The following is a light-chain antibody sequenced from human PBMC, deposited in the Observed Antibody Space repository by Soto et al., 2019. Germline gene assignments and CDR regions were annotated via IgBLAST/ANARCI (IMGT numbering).Light chain of an antibody. Sequence: QSAPTQPASVSGSPGQSITISCTGTNSDIGGFPYVSWYQQHPGKAPKLMIYEVSNRPSGVSNRFSGSKSGNTASLTISGLQAEDEADYYCTSYTVSTTVLFGGGTQLTVL. CDR2: EVS. CDR3: TSYTVSTTVL. CDR1: NSDIGGFPY. V-gene: IGLV2-14*01. J-gene: IGLJ2*01.